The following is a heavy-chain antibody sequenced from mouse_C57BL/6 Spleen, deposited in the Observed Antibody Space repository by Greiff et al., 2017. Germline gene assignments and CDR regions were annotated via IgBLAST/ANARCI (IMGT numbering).Heavy chain of an antibody. J-gene: IGHJ2*01. CDR2: IDPETGGT. CDR3: TRVGDGQYYFDY. V-gene: IGHV1-15*01. D-gene: IGHD2-3*01. CDR1: GYTFTDYE. Sequence: QVQLKQSGAELVRPGASVTLSCKASGYTFTDYEMHWVKQTPVHGLEWIGAIDPETGGTAYNQKFKGKAILTADKSSSTAYMELRSLTSEDSAVYYCTRVGDGQYYFDYWGQGTTLTVSS.